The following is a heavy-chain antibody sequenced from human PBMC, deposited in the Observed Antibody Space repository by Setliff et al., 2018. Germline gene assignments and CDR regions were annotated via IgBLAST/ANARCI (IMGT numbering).Heavy chain of an antibody. CDR1: GFTFVSYW. CDR3: ARAYYGTVNGYSSYYGLDV. CDR2: INSDGSST. V-gene: IGHV3-74*01. Sequence: PGESLKISCAASGFTFVSYWMHWVRQAPGKGLVWVSRINSDGSSTSYADSVKGRFTISRDNAKNTLYLQMNSLRAEDTAVYYCARAYYGTVNGYSSYYGLDVWGQGTTVTVSS. J-gene: IGHJ6*02. D-gene: IGHD3-9*01.